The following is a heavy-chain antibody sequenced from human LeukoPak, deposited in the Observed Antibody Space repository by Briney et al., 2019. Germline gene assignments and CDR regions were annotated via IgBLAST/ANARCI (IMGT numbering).Heavy chain of an antibody. Sequence: PSETLSLTCPVAGGSISSSNWWSCVRQPPGKGLEWIEEIYHSGSTNYNPSLKSRVTISVDKSKNQFSLKLSSVTAADTAVYYCSRDPVGGSGSYRFDPWGQGTLVTVSS. CDR1: GGSISSSNW. V-gene: IGHV4-4*02. CDR2: IYHSGST. CDR3: SRDPVGGSGSYRFDP. J-gene: IGHJ5*02. D-gene: IGHD3-10*01.